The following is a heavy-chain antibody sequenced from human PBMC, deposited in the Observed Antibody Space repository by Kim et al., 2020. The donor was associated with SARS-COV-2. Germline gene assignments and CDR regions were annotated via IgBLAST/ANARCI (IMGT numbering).Heavy chain of an antibody. V-gene: IGHV3-21*01. CDR1: GFTFSSYS. CDR2: ISSSSSYI. D-gene: IGHD3-9*01. Sequence: GGSLRLSCAASGFTFSSYSMKWVRQAPGKGLEWVSSISSSSSYIYYADSVKGRFTISRDNAKNSLYLQMNSLRAEDTAVYYCARGTGAYYDILTGSSSYYYMDVWGQGTTLTLSS. CDR3: ARGTGAYYDILTGSSSYYYMDV. J-gene: IGHJ6*02.